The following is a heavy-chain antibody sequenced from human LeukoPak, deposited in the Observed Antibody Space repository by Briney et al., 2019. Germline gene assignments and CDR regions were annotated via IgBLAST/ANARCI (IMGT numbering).Heavy chain of an antibody. D-gene: IGHD5-18*01. CDR2: INHSGST. V-gene: IGHV4-34*01. Sequence: SETLSLTCAVYGGSFSGYYWSWIRQPPGKGLEWIGEINHSGSTNYNPSLKSRVTISVDTSKNQFSLKLSSVTAADTAVYYCARGWDTGYGYYGMDVWGQGTTVTVSS. J-gene: IGHJ6*02. CDR3: ARGWDTGYGYYGMDV. CDR1: GGSFSGYY.